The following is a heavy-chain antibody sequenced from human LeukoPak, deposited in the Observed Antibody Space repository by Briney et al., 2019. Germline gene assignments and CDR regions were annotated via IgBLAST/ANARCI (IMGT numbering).Heavy chain of an antibody. CDR2: ISGSGDST. Sequence: GGSLRLSCAASGFTFSSYAMSWVRQAPGKGLEWVSGISGSGDSTYYADSVKGRFTISRDNSKNTLYVQINSLRAEDTAVYYCAKDRSQYSSGLVHWGQGTLLTVSS. D-gene: IGHD6-19*01. J-gene: IGHJ4*02. CDR1: GFTFSSYA. V-gene: IGHV3-23*01. CDR3: AKDRSQYSSGLVH.